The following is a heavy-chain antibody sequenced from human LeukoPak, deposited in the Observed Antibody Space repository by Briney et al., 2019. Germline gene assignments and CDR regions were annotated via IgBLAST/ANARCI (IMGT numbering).Heavy chain of an antibody. CDR3: ARENSSGWYDNYYFDY. V-gene: IGHV3-7*01. CDR2: IKQDGSEK. D-gene: IGHD6-19*01. J-gene: IGHJ4*02. Sequence: ETLSLTCAVYGGSFSGYYWSWIRQPPGKGLEWVANIKQDGSEKYYVDSVKGRFTISRDNAKNSLYLQMNSLRAEDTAVYYCARENSSGWYDNYYFDYWGQGTLVTVSS. CDR1: GGSFSGYY.